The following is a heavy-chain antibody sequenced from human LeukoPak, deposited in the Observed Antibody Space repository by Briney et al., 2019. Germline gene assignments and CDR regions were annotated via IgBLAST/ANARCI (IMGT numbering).Heavy chain of an antibody. CDR1: GLHFSGTA. J-gene: IGHJ5*02. CDR2: ISHDGMNA. D-gene: IGHD6-19*01. Sequence: GGPLRLSCAASGLHFSGTAMSWVRQAPGKGLEWVSAISHDGMNAYYADSVKGRFTISRDNSKKTVSLEMSSLTAVDTGVYYCAKDGAQYSSGPECDPRGQGALVTVSP. V-gene: IGHV3-23*01. CDR3: AKDGAQYSSGPECDP.